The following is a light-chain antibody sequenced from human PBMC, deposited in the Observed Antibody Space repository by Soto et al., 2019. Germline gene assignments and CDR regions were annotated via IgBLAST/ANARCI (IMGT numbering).Light chain of an antibody. CDR3: QKYNSVPLT. CDR2: AAY. Sequence: DIQMTQSPSSLSASVGDRVTITCRASQGIRNFLAWYQQKPGKVPKLLIYAAYTLQSGVPSRFSGSGSGTDFTLTISSLQPEDVATYYCQKYNSVPLTFGGGTKVEI. V-gene: IGKV1-27*01. CDR1: QGIRNF. J-gene: IGKJ4*01.